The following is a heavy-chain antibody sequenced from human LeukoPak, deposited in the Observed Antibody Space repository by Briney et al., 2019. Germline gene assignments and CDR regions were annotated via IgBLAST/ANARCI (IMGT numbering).Heavy chain of an antibody. D-gene: IGHD1-26*01. V-gene: IGHV3-21*04. J-gene: IGHJ4*02. CDR1: GFTFSSYS. CDR3: AKGVVDWVGPYDY. CDR2: ISSSSSYI. Sequence: NAGGSLRLSCAASGFTFSSYSMNWVRQAPGKGLEWVSSISSSSSYIYYADSVKGRFTISRDNSKSTLYLQMNSLRAEDTAVYYCAKGVVDWVGPYDYWGQGTLVTVSS.